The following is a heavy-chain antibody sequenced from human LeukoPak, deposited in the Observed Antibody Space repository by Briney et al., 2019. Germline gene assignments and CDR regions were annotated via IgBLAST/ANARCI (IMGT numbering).Heavy chain of an antibody. J-gene: IGHJ4*02. CDR3: VRDYLYNTACTGC. V-gene: IGHV3-48*04. D-gene: IGHD5-18*01. CDR2: ISSRGCRI. Sequence: GGSLRLSCAPSGYIFSSYSMNWVRQAPGKGLEWVSYISSRGCRIYYGDSVKGRFTISRDNAKNSLYLKENSVRAEDTSVYYCVRDYLYNTACTGCGGEGTLVTVPS. CDR1: GYIFSSYS.